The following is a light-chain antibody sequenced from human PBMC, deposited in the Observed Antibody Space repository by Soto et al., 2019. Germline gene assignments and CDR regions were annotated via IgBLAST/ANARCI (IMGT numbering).Light chain of an antibody. CDR3: PQHGTSPPSWT. V-gene: IGKV3-20*01. J-gene: IGKJ1*01. CDR1: QSVTSNY. Sequence: ETVLTQSPGTLSLSPGERATLFCRASQSVTSNYVAWYQQKPGQAPRLLIYGASIRATGIPDRFSGSGSGTDFTLTISRLEPEDFAVYYCPQHGTSPPSWTCGQGTKVDIK. CDR2: GAS.